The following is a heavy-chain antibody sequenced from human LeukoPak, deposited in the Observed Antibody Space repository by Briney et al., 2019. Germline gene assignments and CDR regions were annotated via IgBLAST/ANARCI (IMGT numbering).Heavy chain of an antibody. CDR2: MNPNIGNT. Sequence: ASVKVSCKASGNTFSSYDINWVRQATGQGLEWMGWMNPNIGNTGYAQRFQGRVTMTRNTSISTAYMELSSLRSEDTAVYYCARGHVQWELGPIDSWGQGTLVTVSS. V-gene: IGHV1-8*02. D-gene: IGHD1-26*01. CDR1: GNTFSSYD. CDR3: ARGHVQWELGPIDS. J-gene: IGHJ4*02.